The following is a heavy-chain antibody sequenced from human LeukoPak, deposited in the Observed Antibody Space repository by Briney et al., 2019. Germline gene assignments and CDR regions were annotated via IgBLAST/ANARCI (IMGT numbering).Heavy chain of an antibody. CDR3: ARETVTQDY. J-gene: IGHJ4*02. Sequence: LSLTCTVSGYSISSGYYWGWIRQAPGKGLEWVSYISSSGSTIYYADSVKGRFTISRDNAKNSLYLQMNSLRAEDTAVYYCARETVTQDYWGQGTLVTVSS. D-gene: IGHD4-17*01. CDR1: GYSISSGYY. V-gene: IGHV3-11*01. CDR2: ISSSGSTI.